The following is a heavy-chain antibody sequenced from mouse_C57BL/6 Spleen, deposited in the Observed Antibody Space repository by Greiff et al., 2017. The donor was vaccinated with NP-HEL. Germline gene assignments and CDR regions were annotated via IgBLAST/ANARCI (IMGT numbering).Heavy chain of an antibody. J-gene: IGHJ3*01. CDR3: ARRAGSGPWFAY. CDR1: GYTFTSYW. D-gene: IGHD3-2*02. Sequence: QVQLQQSGAELVMPGASVKLSCKASGYTFTSYWMHWVKQRPGQGLEWIGEIDPSDSYANYNQKFKGKSTLTVDKSSSTAYMQLSSLTSEDSAVYYCARRAGSGPWFAYWGQGTLVTVSA. V-gene: IGHV1-69*01. CDR2: IDPSDSYA.